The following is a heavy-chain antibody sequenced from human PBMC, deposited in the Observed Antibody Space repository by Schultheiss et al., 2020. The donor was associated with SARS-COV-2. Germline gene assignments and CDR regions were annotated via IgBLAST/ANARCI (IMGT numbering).Heavy chain of an antibody. Sequence: ASVKVSCKASGYTFTSYDINWVRQATGQGLEWMGWMNPNSGNTGYAQKFQGRVTITADKSTSTAYMELSSLRSEDTAVYYCARVNCSGGSCYSVYYYYGMDVWGQGTTVTVSS. D-gene: IGHD2-15*01. CDR3: ARVNCSGGSCYSVYYYYGMDV. CDR1: GYTFTSYD. J-gene: IGHJ6*02. CDR2: MNPNSGNT. V-gene: IGHV1-8*01.